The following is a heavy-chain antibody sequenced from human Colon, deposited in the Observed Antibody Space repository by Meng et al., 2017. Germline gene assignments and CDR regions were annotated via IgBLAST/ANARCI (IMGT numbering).Heavy chain of an antibody. CDR2: ITKSGSIV. CDR3: TRVPPAFIYNSSGYHYFSGVDF. V-gene: IGHV3-48*03. D-gene: IGHD3-22*01. Sequence: GGSLRLSCAASGFTFSDFEMNWVRQTPGKGLEWISHITKSGSIVYYADSVKGRFTISRDNAKNSLFLQMSSLRVEDTAVYYCTRVPPAFIYNSSGYHYFSGVDFWGHGTAVTVSS. J-gene: IGHJ6*02. CDR1: GFTFSDFE.